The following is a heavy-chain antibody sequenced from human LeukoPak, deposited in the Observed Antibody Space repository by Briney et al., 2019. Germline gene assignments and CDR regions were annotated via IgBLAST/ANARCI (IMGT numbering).Heavy chain of an antibody. CDR1: GYTFTSYD. J-gene: IGHJ4*02. V-gene: IGHV1-8*01. CDR3: ARGNHYYGSGSSFFDY. CDR2: MNPNSGNT. Sequence: ASVKVSCKASGYTFTSYDINWVRQATGQGLEWMEWMNPNSGNTGYAQKFRGRVTMTRNTSISTAYMELSSLGSEDTTVYYCARGNHYYGSGSSFFDYWGQGTLVTVSS. D-gene: IGHD3-10*01.